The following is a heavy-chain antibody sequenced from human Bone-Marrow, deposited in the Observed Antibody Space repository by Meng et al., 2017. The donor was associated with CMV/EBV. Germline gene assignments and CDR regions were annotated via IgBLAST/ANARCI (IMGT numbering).Heavy chain of an antibody. CDR1: GDSVSSNSAA. V-gene: IGHV6-1*01. D-gene: IGHD6-13*01. J-gene: IGHJ6*02. CDR3: AREGIAAAGTHYYYYYGMDV. CDR2: TYYRSKWYN. Sequence: SQTLSLTCAISGDSVSSNSAAWNWIRQSPSRGLEWLGRTYYRSKWYNDYAVSVKSRITINPDTSKNQFSLQLNSVTPEDTAVYYCAREGIAAAGTHYYYYYGMDVRGQGTTVTVSS.